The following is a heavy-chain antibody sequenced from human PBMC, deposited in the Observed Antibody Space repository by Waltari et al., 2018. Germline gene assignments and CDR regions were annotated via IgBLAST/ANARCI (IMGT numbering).Heavy chain of an antibody. J-gene: IGHJ3*02. D-gene: IGHD4-17*01. CDR1: GFTFSSYW. V-gene: IGHV3-74*01. CDR2: INSDGSST. CDR3: ASYMTTVPLRAFDI. Sequence: EVQLVESGGVLVQPGGSLRLSCAASGFTFSSYWMYWDRQAPGKGRVWVSRINSDGSSTSYADSVKGRFTISRDNAKNTLYLQMNSLRAEDTAVYYCASYMTTVPLRAFDIWGQGTMVTVSS.